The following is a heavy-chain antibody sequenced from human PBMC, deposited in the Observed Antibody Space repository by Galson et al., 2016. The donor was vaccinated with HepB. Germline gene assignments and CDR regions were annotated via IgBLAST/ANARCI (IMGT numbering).Heavy chain of an antibody. J-gene: IGHJ5*01. CDR1: GFTFGDYA. CDR3: TRDWAIFCFDS. V-gene: IGHV3-49*03. Sequence: SLRLSCAASGFTFGDYAMSWFRQAPGKGLEWVGFIRSKAYGATTEYAASVKDRFTISRDDSKSIAYLQMNSLKTEDIAVYYYTRDWAIFCFDSWGQGALVTVSS. CDR2: IRSKAYGATT. D-gene: IGHD3-9*01.